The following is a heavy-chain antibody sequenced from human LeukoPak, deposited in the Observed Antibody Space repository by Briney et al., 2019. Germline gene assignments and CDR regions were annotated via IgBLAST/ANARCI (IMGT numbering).Heavy chain of an antibody. V-gene: IGHV1-18*01. CDR3: AKDPTLRAAQSHDRFDP. Sequence: ASVKVSCKASGYTFTSFGISWVRQARGQGLEWMGWISAYNGNTNYAQKFQGRVTMTTDTSTNTAYMELRSLRSDDTAVYYCAKDPTLRAAQSHDRFDPWGQGTLVTVSS. J-gene: IGHJ5*02. CDR2: ISAYNGNT. CDR1: GYTFTSFG. D-gene: IGHD2-15*01.